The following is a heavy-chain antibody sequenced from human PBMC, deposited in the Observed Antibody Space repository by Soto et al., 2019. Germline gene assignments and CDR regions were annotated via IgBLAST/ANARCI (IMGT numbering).Heavy chain of an antibody. J-gene: IGHJ4*02. CDR1: GFTFSSYG. V-gene: IGHV3-30*18. Sequence: PGGSLRLSCAASGFTFSSYGMHWVRQAPGKGLEWVAVISYDGSNKYYADSVKGRFTISRDNSKNTLYLQMNSLRAEDTAVYYCAKDLGSEGGDYGGFMDYWGQGTLVTVSS. CDR3: AKDLGSEGGDYGGFMDY. D-gene: IGHD4-17*01. CDR2: ISYDGSNK.